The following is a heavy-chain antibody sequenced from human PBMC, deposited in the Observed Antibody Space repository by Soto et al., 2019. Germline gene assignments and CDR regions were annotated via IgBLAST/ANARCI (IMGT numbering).Heavy chain of an antibody. CDR2: ISAYNGNT. V-gene: IGHV1-18*01. J-gene: IGHJ4*02. Sequence: ASVKVSCKASGYTFTSYGISWVRQAPGQGLEWMGWISAYNGNTNYAQKLQGRVTMTTDTSTSTAYMELRSLRSDDTAVYYCGRDRRYYDSSGYEYWGQGTLVTVSS. CDR3: GRDRRYYDSSGYEY. D-gene: IGHD3-22*01. CDR1: GYTFTSYG.